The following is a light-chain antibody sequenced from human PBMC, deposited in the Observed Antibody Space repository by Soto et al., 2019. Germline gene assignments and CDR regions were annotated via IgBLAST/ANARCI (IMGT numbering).Light chain of an antibody. V-gene: IGKV1-5*03. CDR1: QSINSW. Sequence: DTQMTQSPSTLSASVGDRVTITCRASQSINSWLAWYQQKPGKAPKLLIYKASSLQSGVPSRFSGSGSGTEFTLTISSLQPDDFATYYCQQHNSYSRTFGQGTKVDIK. J-gene: IGKJ1*01. CDR2: KAS. CDR3: QQHNSYSRT.